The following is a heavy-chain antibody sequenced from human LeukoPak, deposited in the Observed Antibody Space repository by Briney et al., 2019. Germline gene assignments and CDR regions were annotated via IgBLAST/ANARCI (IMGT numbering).Heavy chain of an antibody. D-gene: IGHD3-22*01. CDR3: ARGWDYNNSGRPTAYVY. Sequence: GASVKVSCKASGYTFTSYDINWVRQATGQGLEWMGWMNPNSGNTGYAQKFQGRVTMTRNTPISTAYMELSSLRSEDTAVYYCARGWDYNNSGRPTAYVYWGQGTLVTVSS. CDR2: MNPNSGNT. V-gene: IGHV1-8*01. CDR1: GYTFTSYD. J-gene: IGHJ4*02.